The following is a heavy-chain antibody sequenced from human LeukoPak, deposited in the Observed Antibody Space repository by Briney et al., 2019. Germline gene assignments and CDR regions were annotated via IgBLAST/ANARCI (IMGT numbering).Heavy chain of an antibody. CDR1: GGSLSGYY. Sequence: SETLSLTCAVYGGSLSGYYLSWIRQPPGKGLEWIGEINHSGSTNYNPSLKSRVTISVDTSKNQFSLKLSSVTAADTAVYYCATDYGGNPSQAWGQGTLVTVSS. J-gene: IGHJ4*02. CDR3: ATDYGGNPSQA. D-gene: IGHD4-23*01. CDR2: INHSGST. V-gene: IGHV4-34*01.